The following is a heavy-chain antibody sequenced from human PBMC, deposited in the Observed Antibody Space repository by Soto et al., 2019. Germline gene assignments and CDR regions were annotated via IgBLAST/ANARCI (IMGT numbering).Heavy chain of an antibody. CDR1: GFTFSMYA. CDR2: IGGSNDDT. D-gene: IGHD3-3*01. V-gene: IGHV3-23*01. CDR3: AKDRVVHNSVWDPFDI. J-gene: IGHJ3*02. Sequence: EVQVLESGGGLVQPGGSLRLSCAASGFTFSMYAMSWVRQAPGKGLEWVSGIGGSNDDTYYADSVKGRFTISRDNSKNTLFLQMNSLRAEDTAVYYCAKDRVVHNSVWDPFDIWGPWTMVTVSS.